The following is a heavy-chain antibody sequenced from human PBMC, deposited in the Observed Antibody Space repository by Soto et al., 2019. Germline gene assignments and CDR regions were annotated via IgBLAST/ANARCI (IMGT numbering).Heavy chain of an antibody. D-gene: IGHD5-18*01. CDR3: AKAQDWGYSYGYYFDY. V-gene: IGHV3-23*01. Sequence: GVSLRLSCAASGFTFSSYAMSWVRQAPGKGLEWVSAISGSGGSTYYADSVKGRFTISRYNSKNTLYLQMNSLRAEDTAVYYCAKAQDWGYSYGYYFDYWGQGTLVTVSS. CDR1: GFTFSSYA. CDR2: ISGSGGST. J-gene: IGHJ4*02.